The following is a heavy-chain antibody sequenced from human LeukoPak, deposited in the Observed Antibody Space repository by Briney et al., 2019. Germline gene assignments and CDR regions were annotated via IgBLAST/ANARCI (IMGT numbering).Heavy chain of an antibody. CDR2: IHIYRGNT. Sequence: GALVKVSCKASGYSSTNYGISWVRQAPGQGLEWMGWIHIYRGNTNYAQKFQGRVTMTTDTSTSTVYMEVRGLRSDDTAMYYCARDVGITVADSFDPWGQGTLVTVSS. CDR1: GYSSTNYG. V-gene: IGHV1-18*01. CDR3: ARDVGITVADSFDP. J-gene: IGHJ5*02. D-gene: IGHD6-13*01.